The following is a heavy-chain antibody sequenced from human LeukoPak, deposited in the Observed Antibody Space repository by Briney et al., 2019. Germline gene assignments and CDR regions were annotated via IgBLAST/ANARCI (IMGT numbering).Heavy chain of an antibody. D-gene: IGHD5-24*01. CDR2: IYDSGST. Sequence: SETLSLTCTVSGGSISSYYWSWIRQPPGKGLEWIGYIYDSGSTKYNPSLKRRVTISVDTSKNQFSLKLSSVTAADTAVYYCARESRDVETEGFDYWGQGTLVTVSS. CDR3: ARESRDVETEGFDY. CDR1: GGSISSYY. V-gene: IGHV4-59*01. J-gene: IGHJ4*02.